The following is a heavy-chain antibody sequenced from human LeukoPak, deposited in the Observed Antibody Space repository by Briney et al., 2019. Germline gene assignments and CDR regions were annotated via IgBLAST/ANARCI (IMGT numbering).Heavy chain of an antibody. D-gene: IGHD4-11*01. CDR2: IWSEATNR. CDR3: ARDAQRGFDYSDSLKY. V-gene: IGHV3-33*04. CDR1: GFIFSHHG. Sequence: PGGSLRLSCAASGFIFSHHGMHWVRQAPGQGLEWVAVIWSEATNRIYADSVKGRFPISRDNSQNTVFLQMDSLRVKDTAIYYCARDAQRGFDYSDSLKYWGHGTLVTVSS. J-gene: IGHJ4*01.